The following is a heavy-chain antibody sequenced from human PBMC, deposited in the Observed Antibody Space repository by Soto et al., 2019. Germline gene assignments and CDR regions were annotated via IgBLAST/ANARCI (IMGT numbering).Heavy chain of an antibody. J-gene: IGHJ6*02. V-gene: IGHV2-5*01. D-gene: IGHD3-9*01. Sequence: QITLKESGPTLVKPTQTLTLTCTFSGFSLSTSGVGVGWIRQPPGKSLEWLALIYWNDDKRYSPSLKSRLTITKDTSKNQVVLTMTNMDPVDTATYYGAHRQHDILTPYYYGMDVWGQGTTVTVSS. CDR3: AHRQHDILTPYYYGMDV. CDR1: GFSLSTSGVG. CDR2: IYWNDDK.